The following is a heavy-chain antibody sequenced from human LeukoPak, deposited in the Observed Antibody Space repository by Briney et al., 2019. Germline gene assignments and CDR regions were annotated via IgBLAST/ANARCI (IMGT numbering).Heavy chain of an antibody. D-gene: IGHD3-3*01. Sequence: GGSLSLSCAASGFSFSNYAMSWVRKAPGPGLDWVSDIRASSGRTYYADSVKGRFTISRDNSKNTLYLQMNSLRADDTALYYCARDSDFYDSLTFYGMDVWGQGTTVIVSS. V-gene: IGHV3-23*01. CDR3: ARDSDFYDSLTFYGMDV. J-gene: IGHJ6*02. CDR2: IRASSGRT. CDR1: GFSFSNYA.